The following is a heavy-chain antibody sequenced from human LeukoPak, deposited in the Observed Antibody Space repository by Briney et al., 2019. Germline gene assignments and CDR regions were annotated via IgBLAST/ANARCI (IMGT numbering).Heavy chain of an antibody. CDR2: IIPIFGTA. CDR1: GGTFSSYA. Sequence: SVKVSCKASGGTFSSYAISWVRQAPGQGLEWMGGIIPIFGTANYAQKFQGRVTITADKSTSTAYMELSSLRSEDTAVYYCARDLRTYYYDSSGPQKRGAFDIWGQGTMVTVSS. J-gene: IGHJ3*02. V-gene: IGHV1-69*06. CDR3: ARDLRTYYYDSSGPQKRGAFDI. D-gene: IGHD3-22*01.